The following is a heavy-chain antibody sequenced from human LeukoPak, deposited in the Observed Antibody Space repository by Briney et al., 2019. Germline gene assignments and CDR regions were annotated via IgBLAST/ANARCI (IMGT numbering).Heavy chain of an antibody. V-gene: IGHV4-34*01. CDR2: IHPSGSP. D-gene: IGHD3-10*01. CDR3: SRGGDASKAGKY. J-gene: IGHJ4*02. Sequence: SGTLSLTCAIYDASFSGYYWSWIRQPPGKGLEWIGEIHPSGSPSYNPSLESRTIISVDASKNQFSLILNSVTAADTALYFCSRGGDASKAGKYWGQGALVTVSS. CDR1: DASFSGYY.